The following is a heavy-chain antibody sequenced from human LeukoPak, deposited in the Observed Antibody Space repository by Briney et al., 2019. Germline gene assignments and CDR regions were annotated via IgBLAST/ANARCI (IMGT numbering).Heavy chain of an antibody. CDR3: ARRVLRRGYSGYEGLDY. D-gene: IGHD5-12*01. J-gene: IGHJ4*02. CDR2: IIPIFGTA. CDR1: GYTFTGYY. V-gene: IGHV1-69*13. Sequence: SVKVSRKASGYTFTGYYMHWVRQAPGQGLEWMGGIIPIFGTANYAQKFQGRVTITADESTSTAYMELSSLRSEDTAVYYCARRVLRRGYSGYEGLDYWGQGTLVTVSS.